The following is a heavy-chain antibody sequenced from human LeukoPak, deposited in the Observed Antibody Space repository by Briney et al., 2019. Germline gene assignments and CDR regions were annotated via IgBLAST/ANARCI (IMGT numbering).Heavy chain of an antibody. D-gene: IGHD3-22*01. CDR3: ARGFTDSSGYYYHESDDAFDI. Sequence: ASVKVSCKASGYTFTSYGISWVRQAPGQGLEWMGWISAYNGNTNYAQKLQGRVTTTTDTSTSTAYMELRSLRSDDTAVYYCARGFTDSSGYYYHESDDAFDIWGQGTMVTVSS. V-gene: IGHV1-18*01. CDR2: ISAYNGNT. J-gene: IGHJ3*02. CDR1: GYTFTSYG.